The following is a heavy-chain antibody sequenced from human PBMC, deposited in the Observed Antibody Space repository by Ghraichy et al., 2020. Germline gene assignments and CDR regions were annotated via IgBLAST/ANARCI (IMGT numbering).Heavy chain of an antibody. CDR3: ARDRAMDDY. Sequence: GGSLRLSCAASGFTFSSYWMNWDRQAPGKGLEWVANIKQDGSERHYVDSVKGRFTISRDNAKNSLFLQMNSLRVEDTAVYYCARDRAMDDYWGQGTLVTVSS. D-gene: IGHD5-18*01. J-gene: IGHJ4*02. V-gene: IGHV3-7*03. CDR1: GFTFSSYW. CDR2: IKQDGSER.